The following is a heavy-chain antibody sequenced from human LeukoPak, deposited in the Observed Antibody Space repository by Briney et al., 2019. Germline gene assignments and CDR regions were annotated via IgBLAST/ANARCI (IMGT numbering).Heavy chain of an antibody. V-gene: IGHV3-11*04. CDR3: ARELVGATTFDY. CDR1: GFTFSDYY. Sequence: PGGSLRLSCAASGFTFSDYYMSWIRQSPGKGLEWVSDISVSGNTIYYADSVKGRFTISRDNAKNSLYLQMNSLRVEDTAVYYCARELVGATTFDYWGQGTLVTVSS. CDR2: ISVSGNTI. J-gene: IGHJ4*02. D-gene: IGHD1-26*01.